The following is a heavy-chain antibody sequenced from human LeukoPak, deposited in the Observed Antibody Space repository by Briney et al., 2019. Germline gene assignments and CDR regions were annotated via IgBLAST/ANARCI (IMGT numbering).Heavy chain of an antibody. Sequence: GGSLRLSCAASGFTFSSYSMNWVRQAPGKGLEWVSSISSSSSYIYYADSVKGRFTISGDNAKNSLYLQMNSLRAEDTAVYYCARDLAIVVVPAATKRDYWGQGTLVTVSS. J-gene: IGHJ4*02. V-gene: IGHV3-21*01. CDR3: ARDLAIVVVPAATKRDY. CDR1: GFTFSSYS. CDR2: ISSSSSYI. D-gene: IGHD2-2*01.